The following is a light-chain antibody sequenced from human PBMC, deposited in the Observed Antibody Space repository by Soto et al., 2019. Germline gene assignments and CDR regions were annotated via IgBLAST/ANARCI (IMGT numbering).Light chain of an antibody. Sequence: EIVLTQSPGTLSLSPGERATLSCRASQTVNRAYMAWYQQKPGQAPSLLIYAASTRAVGIPDRFSASGSGTDFTLTISSLEPEDVAVYYCQQRSNWLTFGQGTRLEIK. CDR2: AAS. CDR3: QQRSNWLT. CDR1: QTVNRAY. V-gene: IGKV3D-20*02. J-gene: IGKJ5*01.